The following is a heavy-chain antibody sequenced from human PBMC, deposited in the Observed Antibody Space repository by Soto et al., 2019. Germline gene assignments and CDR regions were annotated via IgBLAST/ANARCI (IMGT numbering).Heavy chain of an antibody. J-gene: IGHJ3*02. CDR1: GYTLTELS. CDR2: FDPEDGET. D-gene: IGHD3-22*01. V-gene: IGHV1-24*01. CDR3: ARVRFDDSSGLDAFDI. Sequence: ASVKVSCKVSGYTLTELSMHWVRQAPGKGLEWMGGFDPEDGETIYAQKFQGRVTMTTDTSTSTAYMELRSLRSDDTAVYYCARVRFDDSSGLDAFDIWAKGTLVT.